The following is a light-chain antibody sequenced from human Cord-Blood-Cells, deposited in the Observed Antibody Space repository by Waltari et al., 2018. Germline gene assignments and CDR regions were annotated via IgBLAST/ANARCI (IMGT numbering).Light chain of an antibody. CDR3: QQYNSYPT. V-gene: IGKV1-5*03. Sequence: DIQMTQSPSTLAAAVGDKVTITCRARQSISRWLAWYQQKPGNAPKLLIYKASSLESGVPTTFSGSGSGTEFTLPICSLQPDYFATYYCQQYNSYPTCGGGPRVEIK. J-gene: IGKJ4*01. CDR2: KAS. CDR1: QSISRW.